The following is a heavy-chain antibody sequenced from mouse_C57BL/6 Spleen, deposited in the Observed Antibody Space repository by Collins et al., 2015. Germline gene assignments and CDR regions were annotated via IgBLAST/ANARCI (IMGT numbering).Heavy chain of an antibody. CDR2: ISNGGGST. CDR3: ARRGYYYAMDY. V-gene: IGHV5-12*01. J-gene: IGHJ4*01. CDR1: GFTFSDYY. Sequence: EVKLVESGGGLVQPGGSLKLSCAASGFTFSDYYMYWVRQTPEKRLEWVVYISNGGGSTYYPDTVKGRFTISRDNAKNTLYLQMSRLKSEDTAMYYCARRGYYYAMDYWGQGTSVTVSS.